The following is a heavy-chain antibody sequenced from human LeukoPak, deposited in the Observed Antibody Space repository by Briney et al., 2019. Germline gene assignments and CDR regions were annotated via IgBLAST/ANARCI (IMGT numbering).Heavy chain of an antibody. Sequence: SVKVSCKASRGTFSNYAISWVRQAPGQGLEWMGGIIPMFGTANYAQKFQGRVTITADESTSTAYMELSSLRSEDTAVYYCARDARHKYCSSASCYRGWFDPWGQGTLVTVSS. J-gene: IGHJ5*02. CDR3: ARDARHKYCSSASCYRGWFDP. CDR2: IIPMFGTA. V-gene: IGHV1-69*01. D-gene: IGHD2-2*01. CDR1: RGTFSNYA.